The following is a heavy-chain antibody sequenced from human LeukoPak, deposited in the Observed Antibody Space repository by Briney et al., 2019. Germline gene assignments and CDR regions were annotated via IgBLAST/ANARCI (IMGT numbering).Heavy chain of an antibody. CDR1: GFTVSSNY. Sequence: PGGSLRLSCAASGFTVSSNYMSWVRQAPGKGLEWVSVIYSGGNTYYADSVKGRFTISRDNSKNTLYLQMNNLRAEDTAVYYCASAPDYYASSGRPYFDYWGQGTLVTVSS. D-gene: IGHD3-22*01. V-gene: IGHV3-53*01. CDR2: IYSGGNT. J-gene: IGHJ4*02. CDR3: ASAPDYYASSGRPYFDY.